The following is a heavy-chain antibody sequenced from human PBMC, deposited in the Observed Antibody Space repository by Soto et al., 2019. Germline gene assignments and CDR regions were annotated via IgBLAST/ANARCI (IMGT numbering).Heavy chain of an antibody. CDR1: GYSFTSHW. CDR3: ARRIAPRTGWYGMDV. J-gene: IGHJ6*02. V-gene: IGHV5-51*01. Sequence: GESRKISCXGFGYSFTSHWIGWVRQMPGKGLEWMGIIFPGDSDTRYSPSFQGQVTISADKSISTAYLQWSSLKASDTAMYYCARRIAPRTGWYGMDVWGQGTTVTVSS. D-gene: IGHD6-6*01. CDR2: IFPGDSDT.